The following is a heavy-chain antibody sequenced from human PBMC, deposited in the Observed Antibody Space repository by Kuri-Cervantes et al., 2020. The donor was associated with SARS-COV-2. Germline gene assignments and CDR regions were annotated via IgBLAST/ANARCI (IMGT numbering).Heavy chain of an antibody. Sequence: SETLSLTCTVSGYSISSGYYWGWIRQPPRKGLEWIGSIYHSGSTYYNPSLKSRVTISVDTSKNQFSLKLSSVTAADTAVYYCAREVGHSNYDYWGQGTLVTVSS. J-gene: IGHJ4*02. V-gene: IGHV4-38-2*02. CDR1: GYSISSGYY. CDR2: IYHSGST. CDR3: AREVGHSNYDY. D-gene: IGHD4-11*01.